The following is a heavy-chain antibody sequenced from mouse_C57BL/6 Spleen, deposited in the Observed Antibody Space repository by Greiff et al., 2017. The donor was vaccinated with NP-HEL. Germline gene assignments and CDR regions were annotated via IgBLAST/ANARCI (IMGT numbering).Heavy chain of an antibody. Sequence: EVQLQQSGPELVKPGASVKISCKASGYTFTDYYMNWVKQSHGKSLEWIGDINPNNGGTSYNQKFKGKATLTVDKSSSTAYMELRSLTSEDSAVYYCARSSGPDWYFDVWGTGTTVTVSS. D-gene: IGHD4-1*01. CDR3: ARSSGPDWYFDV. CDR2: INPNNGGT. V-gene: IGHV1-26*01. CDR1: GYTFTDYY. J-gene: IGHJ1*03.